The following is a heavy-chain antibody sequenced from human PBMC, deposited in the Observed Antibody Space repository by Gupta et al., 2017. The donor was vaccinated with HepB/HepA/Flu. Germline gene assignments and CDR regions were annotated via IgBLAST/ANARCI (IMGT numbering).Heavy chain of an antibody. CDR1: GCSFRDYD. J-gene: IGHJ4*02. Sequence: EVQLVESGGGLIQPGGSLRLSCVGSGCSFRDYDIDWVRQAPGKGLEWVSFISGGSTITYYADSVKGRFTVSRDNAKNTLYLQMNSLRVEDTAVYYCAREGTRNYYGSGALGYWGQGAPVTVSS. CDR3: AREGTRNYYGSGALGY. D-gene: IGHD3-10*01. CDR2: ISGGSTIT. V-gene: IGHV3-48*03.